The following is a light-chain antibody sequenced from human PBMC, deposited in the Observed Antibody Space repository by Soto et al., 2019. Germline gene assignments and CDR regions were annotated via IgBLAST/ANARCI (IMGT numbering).Light chain of an antibody. CDR2: GNS. V-gene: IGLV1-40*01. Sequence: QSVLTQPPSVSGAPGQRVTISCTGSSSNIGAGYDVHWYQQLPGTAPKLLIYGNSNRPSGVPDRFSGSKSGTSASLAITGLQAEDEADYYCQSYDSSLIDVFGGGTKVTVL. J-gene: IGLJ2*01. CDR1: SSNIGAGYD. CDR3: QSYDSSLIDV.